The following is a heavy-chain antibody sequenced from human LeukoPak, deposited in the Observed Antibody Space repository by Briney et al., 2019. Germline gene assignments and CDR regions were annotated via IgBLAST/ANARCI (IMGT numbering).Heavy chain of an antibody. V-gene: IGHV4-59*01. J-gene: IGHJ3*02. CDR1: GGSISSYY. CDR2: IYYSGST. D-gene: IGHD1-26*01. Sequence: SETLSLTCTVSGGSISSYYWSWLRQPPGKGLEWIGYIYYSGSTNYNPSLKSRVTISVDTSKNQFSLKPSSVAAADTAVYYCGRDIRGSGSYHDAFDIWGEGRMVSVSS. CDR3: GRDIRGSGSYHDAFDI.